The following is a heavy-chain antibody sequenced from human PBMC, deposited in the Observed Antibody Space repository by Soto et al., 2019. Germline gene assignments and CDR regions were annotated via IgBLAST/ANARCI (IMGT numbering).Heavy chain of an antibody. D-gene: IGHD2-2*01. CDR2: ISARGGNT. J-gene: IGHJ5*02. CDR3: AKHSEYQLLSWLDP. CDR1: GFSFSTYA. V-gene: IGHV3-23*01. Sequence: EVQLLESGGGLVQPGGSLRLSCAASGFSFSTYAMSWVRQAPGKGLEWVSGISARGGNTYYADSVRGRFTISRDNSKNAVDLQISSLRAEDTALYYCAKHSEYQLLSWLDPWGLGTLVTVSS.